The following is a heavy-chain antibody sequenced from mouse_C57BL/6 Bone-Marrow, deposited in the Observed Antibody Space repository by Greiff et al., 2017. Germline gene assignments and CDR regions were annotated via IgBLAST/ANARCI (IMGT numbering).Heavy chain of an antibody. V-gene: IGHV5-4*01. CDR2: ISDGGSYT. J-gene: IGHJ2*01. Sequence: EVKLMESGGGLVKPGGSLKLSCAASGFTFSSYAMSWVRQTPEKRLEWVATISDGGSYTYYPDNVKGRFTISRDNAKNNLYLQMSHLKSEDTAMYYCARDYYGRVLDYWGQGTTLTVSS. CDR3: ARDYYGRVLDY. D-gene: IGHD1-1*01. CDR1: GFTFSSYA.